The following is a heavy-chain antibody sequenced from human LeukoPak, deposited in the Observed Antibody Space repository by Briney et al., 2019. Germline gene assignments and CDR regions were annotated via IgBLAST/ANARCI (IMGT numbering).Heavy chain of an antibody. J-gene: IGHJ1*01. Sequence: ASVKVSCKASGGTFSSYAISWVRQAPGQGLEWMGGIIPIFGTANYAQKFQGRVTITADESTSTAYMELRSLRSDDTAVYYCARDKGPYDFWSGYYTVPEYFQHWGQGTLVTVSS. V-gene: IGHV1-69*13. D-gene: IGHD3-3*01. CDR1: GGTFSSYA. CDR3: ARDKGPYDFWSGYYTVPEYFQH. CDR2: IIPIFGTA.